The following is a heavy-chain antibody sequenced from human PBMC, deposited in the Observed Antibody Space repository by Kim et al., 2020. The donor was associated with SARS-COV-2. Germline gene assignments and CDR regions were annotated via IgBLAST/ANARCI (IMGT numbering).Heavy chain of an antibody. D-gene: IGHD3-22*01. V-gene: IGHV3-74*01. J-gene: IGHJ5*02. CDR3: ARGVYYYDSNAFGP. Sequence: YADSVKGLFTVSRDNARNSLYLQMNSLRNEDTALYYCARGVYYYDSNAFGPWGQGTRVTVSP.